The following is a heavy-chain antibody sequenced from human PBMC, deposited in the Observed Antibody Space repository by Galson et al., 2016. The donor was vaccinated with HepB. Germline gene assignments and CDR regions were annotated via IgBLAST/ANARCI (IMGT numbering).Heavy chain of an antibody. J-gene: IGHJ6*02. CDR2: ISSTRTIT. CDR1: AFSFSSYS. Sequence: SLRLSCAASAFSFSSYSMNWVRQAPGKGLEWISYISSTRTITYYADSVKGRFTISRDNAKNSLYLQIDSLRAEDTAVYYCARAGFKGFSNGMDVWGQGTTVTVSS. D-gene: IGHD2/OR15-2a*01. CDR3: ARAGFKGFSNGMDV. V-gene: IGHV3-48*01.